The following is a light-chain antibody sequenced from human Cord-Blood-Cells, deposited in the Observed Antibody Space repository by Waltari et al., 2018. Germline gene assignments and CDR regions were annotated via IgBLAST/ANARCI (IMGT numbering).Light chain of an antibody. CDR1: SSDVGGYNY. CDR3: SSYTSSSTPL. CDR2: DVS. Sequence: QSALTQPASVSGSPGQSITISCTGTSSDVGGYNYVSCYQQHPGKAPTRIIYDVSTLPSGVSNRFSGSKSGNTASRTISGLQAEDEADYYCSSYTSSSTPLFGGGTKLTVL. V-gene: IGLV2-14*01. J-gene: IGLJ2*01.